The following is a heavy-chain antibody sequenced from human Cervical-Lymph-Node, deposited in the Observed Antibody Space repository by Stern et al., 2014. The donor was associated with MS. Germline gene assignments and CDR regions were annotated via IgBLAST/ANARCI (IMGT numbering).Heavy chain of an antibody. CDR1: GGSISSSGYY. Sequence: QVQLVESGPGLVKPSQTLSLTCTVSGGSISSSGYYWSWIRQPADKGLEWIGRIPDSGSTYYNPSLKHRITHPMDHAQNPFSPKLPSVTAADTAVYYCATTRWDLFTWNWFDPWGQGTLVTVSS. CDR3: ATTRWDLFTWNWFDP. V-gene: IGHV4-61*02. J-gene: IGHJ5*02. D-gene: IGHD1-26*01. CDR2: IPDSGST.